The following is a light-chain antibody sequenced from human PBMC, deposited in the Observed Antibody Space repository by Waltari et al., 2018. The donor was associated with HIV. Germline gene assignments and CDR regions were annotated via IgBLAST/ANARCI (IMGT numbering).Light chain of an antibody. Sequence: SYELTQPSSVSVSPGQSARIPCSGVALPKQDAEWYHQKPGKAPVLVIYKDTERHSGIPERFSGSSSGTTVTLTISGVQAEDEGDYYCQSADSSGTYAVFGGGTQLTVL. CDR1: ALPKQD. CDR2: KDT. J-gene: IGLJ7*01. V-gene: IGLV3-25*03. CDR3: QSADSSGTYAV.